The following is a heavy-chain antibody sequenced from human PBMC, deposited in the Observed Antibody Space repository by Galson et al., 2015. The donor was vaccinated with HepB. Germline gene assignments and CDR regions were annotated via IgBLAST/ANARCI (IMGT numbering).Heavy chain of an antibody. Sequence: PGQGLEWMGWISAYNGNTNYAQKLQGRVTMTTDTSTSTAYMELRSLRSDDTAVYYCARGIKIVVVPAAIHYYYYGMDVWGQGTTVTVSS. V-gene: IGHV1-18*01. D-gene: IGHD2-2*01. CDR3: ARGIKIVVVPAAIHYYYYGMDV. CDR2: ISAYNGNT. J-gene: IGHJ6*02.